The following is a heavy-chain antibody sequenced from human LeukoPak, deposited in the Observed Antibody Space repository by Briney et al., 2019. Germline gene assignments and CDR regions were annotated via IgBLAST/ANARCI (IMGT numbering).Heavy chain of an antibody. D-gene: IGHD3-22*01. V-gene: IGHV3-9*01. CDR3: AKGFSYYDSSFGY. CDR1: GFTFDDYA. CDR2: ISWNSGST. Sequence: GRSLRLSCAASGFTFDDYAMHWVRQAPGKGLEWVSGISWNSGSTGYADSVKGRFTISRDNAKNSLYLQMNSLRAEDTALYYCAKGFSYYDSSFGYWGQGTLVTVSS. J-gene: IGHJ4*02.